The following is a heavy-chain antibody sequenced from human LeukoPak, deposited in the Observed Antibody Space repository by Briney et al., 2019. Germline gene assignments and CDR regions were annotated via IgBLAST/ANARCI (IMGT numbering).Heavy chain of an antibody. J-gene: IGHJ4*02. D-gene: IGHD6-13*01. CDR3: ARGSTTYSSFDY. CDR2: INHSGST. Sequence: SETLSLTCAVYGGSFSGYYWSWIRQPPGKGLEWIGEINHSGSTNYNPSLKSRVTISVDTPKNQFSLKLSSVTAADTAVYYCARGSTTYSSFDYWGQGTLVTVSS. V-gene: IGHV4-34*01. CDR1: GGSFSGYY.